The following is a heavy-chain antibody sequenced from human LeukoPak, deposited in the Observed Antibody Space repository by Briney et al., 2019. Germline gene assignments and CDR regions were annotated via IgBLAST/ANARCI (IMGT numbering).Heavy chain of an antibody. CDR2: INPNSGGT. CDR3: ARDPSGGWNNWFDP. CDR1: GYTFTGYY. J-gene: IGHJ5*02. D-gene: IGHD2-15*01. V-gene: IGHV1-2*02. Sequence: ASVKVSCKASGYTFTGYYMHWVRQAPGQGLEWMGWINPNSGGTNYAQKFQGRVTMTRDTSISTAYMELSRLRSDDTAVYYCARDPSGGWNNWFDPWGQGTLVTVSS.